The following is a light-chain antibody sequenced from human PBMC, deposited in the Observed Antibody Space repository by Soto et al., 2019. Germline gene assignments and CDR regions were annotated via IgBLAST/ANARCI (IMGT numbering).Light chain of an antibody. Sequence: HSALTQPASVSGSTGQSIAISCTGTASDVGGYNYVSWYQQYPGKAPKLMIYEVSNRPSGISNRLSGSKSGNTASLTISGLQAEDEADYYCSSYTNRNTRVFGTGTKLTVL. CDR3: SSYTNRNTRV. CDR2: EVS. J-gene: IGLJ1*01. CDR1: ASDVGGYNY. V-gene: IGLV2-14*01.